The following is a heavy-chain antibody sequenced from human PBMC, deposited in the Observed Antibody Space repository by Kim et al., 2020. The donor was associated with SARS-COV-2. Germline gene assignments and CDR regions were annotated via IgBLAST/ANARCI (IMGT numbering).Heavy chain of an antibody. CDR2: ISYDGSNK. CDR3: ARGGSGRERDY. J-gene: IGHJ4*02. Sequence: GGSLRLSCAASGFTFSSYGMHWVRQAPGKGLEWVAVISYDGSNKYYADSVKGRFTISRDNSKNTLYLQMNSLRAEDTAVYYCARGGSGRERDYWGQGTLVTVSS. D-gene: IGHD3-10*01. CDR1: GFTFSSYG. V-gene: IGHV3-33*05.